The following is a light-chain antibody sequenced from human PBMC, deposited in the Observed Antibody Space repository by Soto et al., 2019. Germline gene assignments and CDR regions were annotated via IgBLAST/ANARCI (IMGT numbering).Light chain of an antibody. CDR3: QSYDSRLSGYV. J-gene: IGLJ1*01. V-gene: IGLV1-40*01. CDR2: ANN. Sequence: QSVLTQPPSVSGAPGQRVTISCTGSSSNIGSGYDVYWYQQLPGTAPKLLIYANNNRPSGVPDRFSGSKSGTSASRAITGLQAEDEADYYCQSYDSRLSGYVFATGTKVTVL. CDR1: SSNIGSGYD.